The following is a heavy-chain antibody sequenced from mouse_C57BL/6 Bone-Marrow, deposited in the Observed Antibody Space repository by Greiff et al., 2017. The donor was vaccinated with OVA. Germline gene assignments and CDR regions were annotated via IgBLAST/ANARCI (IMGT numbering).Heavy chain of an antibody. V-gene: IGHV2-5*01. J-gene: IGHJ3*01. CDR1: GFSLTSYG. Sequence: VKLVESGPGLVQPSQCLSITCTVSGFSLTSYGVHWVRQSPGKGLEWLGVIWRGGRTDYNAAFMSRLSTTKDNSKSQVFFKMNSLQADDTAIYYCAKNYDGSSYFAYWGQGTLVTVSA. CDR3: AKNYDGSSYFAY. D-gene: IGHD1-1*01. CDR2: IWRGGRT.